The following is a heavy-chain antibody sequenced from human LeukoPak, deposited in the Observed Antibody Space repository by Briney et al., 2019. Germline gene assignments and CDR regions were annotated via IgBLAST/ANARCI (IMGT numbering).Heavy chain of an antibody. Sequence: GGCLRLSCAASGFTFSSHGMNWVRQAPGKGLEWVSGISPRGDITYYADSVKGRFTVSRDNFKNTLYLEVISLTAEDTAVYYCAKDDAWLQFGEWSQGTLVTVSS. V-gene: IGHV3-23*01. D-gene: IGHD3-10*01. J-gene: IGHJ4*02. CDR3: AKDDAWLQFGE. CDR1: GFTFSSHG. CDR2: ISPRGDIT.